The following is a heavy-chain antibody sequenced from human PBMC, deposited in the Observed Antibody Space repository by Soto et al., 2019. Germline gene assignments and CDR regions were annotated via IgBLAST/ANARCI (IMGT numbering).Heavy chain of an antibody. CDR2: IVVGSGNT. Sequence: SVKVSCKASGFTFTSSAVQWVRQARGQRLEWIGWIVVGSGNTNXXXXXXXRXXXXXXXXXXXXXXELSSLRAEDTAVYYCAADDSSGWDDYWG. CDR1: GFTFTSSA. D-gene: IGHD6-19*01. CDR3: AADDSSGWDDY. V-gene: IGHV1-58*01. J-gene: IGHJ4*01.